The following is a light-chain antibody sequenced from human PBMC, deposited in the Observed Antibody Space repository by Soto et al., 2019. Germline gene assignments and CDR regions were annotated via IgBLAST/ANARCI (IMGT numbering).Light chain of an antibody. Sequence: DIQLTQSPSFLSASVGDRVTITCRASQGISSYLAWYQQKPGKAPKLLIYAASTLQSGVPSRFSGSGSGTEFTLTISSLHPEDFATYYCQQVNSHPRTFGGGTKVEIK. CDR3: QQVNSHPRT. CDR2: AAS. CDR1: QGISSY. V-gene: IGKV1-9*01. J-gene: IGKJ4*01.